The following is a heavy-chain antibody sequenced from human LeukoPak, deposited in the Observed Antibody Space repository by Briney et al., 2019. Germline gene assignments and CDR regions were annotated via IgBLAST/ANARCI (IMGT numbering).Heavy chain of an antibody. J-gene: IGHJ4*02. Sequence: SETLSLTCTVSGGSVSSSSYYWSWIRQPPGKGLEWIGYIYYSGSTNYNPSLKSRVTISVDTSKKQFSLKLTSVTAADTAVYYCARARIVGVTTVDYRGQGTLVTVSS. D-gene: IGHD1-26*01. CDR1: GGSVSSSSYY. CDR3: ARARIVGVTTVDY. CDR2: IYYSGST. V-gene: IGHV4-61*01.